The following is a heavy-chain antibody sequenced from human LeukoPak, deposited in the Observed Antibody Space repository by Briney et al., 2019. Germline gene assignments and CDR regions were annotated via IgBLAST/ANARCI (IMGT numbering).Heavy chain of an antibody. CDR2: ISSTSRSSYI. V-gene: IGHV3-21*04. Sequence: PGGSLRLSCAASGFSFSSYSMNWVRQAPGKGLEWVSSISSTSRSSYIFYAESVKGRFTISRDNSKDTLYLQMNSLRAEDTAVYYCAKSRRSSGWGLRGVTRFDYWGQGTLVTVSS. CDR3: AKSRRSSGWGLRGVTRFDY. J-gene: IGHJ4*02. D-gene: IGHD6-19*01. CDR1: GFSFSSYS.